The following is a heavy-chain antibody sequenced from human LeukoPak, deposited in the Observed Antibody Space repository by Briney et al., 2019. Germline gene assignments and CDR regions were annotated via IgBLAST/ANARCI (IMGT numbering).Heavy chain of an antibody. D-gene: IGHD3-10*01. Sequence: GGSLRLSCAASGFPFSSYWMHWVHHAPGRGVLCVSRIYNDESRTTYADSVRGRFTISGENAKNTLFLQMNSLTAEDTAVYYCARSGAGGAFDMWGRGTMVTVSS. CDR1: GFPFSSYW. CDR3: ARSGAGGAFDM. V-gene: IGHV3-74*01. J-gene: IGHJ3*02. CDR2: IYNDESRT.